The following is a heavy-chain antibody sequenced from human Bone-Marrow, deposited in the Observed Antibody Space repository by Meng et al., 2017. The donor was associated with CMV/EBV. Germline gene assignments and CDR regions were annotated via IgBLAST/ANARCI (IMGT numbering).Heavy chain of an antibody. D-gene: IGHD1-26*01. CDR2: INPNSGGT. CDR1: GYTFTGYY. V-gene: IGHV1-2*02. CDR3: ARAWTRGGSQPGY. J-gene: IGHJ4*02. Sequence: ASVKVSCKASGYTFTGYYMHWVRQAPGQGLEWMGWINPNSGGTNYAQKFQGRVTMTRDTSSSTAYMELSRLRSDDTAVYYCARAWTRGGSQPGYWGQGTLVTVSS.